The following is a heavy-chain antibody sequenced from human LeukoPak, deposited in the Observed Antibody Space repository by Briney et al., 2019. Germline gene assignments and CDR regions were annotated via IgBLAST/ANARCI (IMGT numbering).Heavy chain of an antibody. CDR2: ISGSGGST. CDR1: GFTFSSYA. V-gene: IGHV3-23*01. J-gene: IGHJ6*03. Sequence: GGSLRLSCAASGFTFSSYAMSWVRQAPGKGLEWVSAISGSGGSTYYADSVKGRFTISRDNSKNTLYLQMNSLRAEDTAVYYCASLYNWNYSHYYYYYMDVWGKGTTVTVSS. D-gene: IGHD1-7*01. CDR3: ASLYNWNYSHYYYYYMDV.